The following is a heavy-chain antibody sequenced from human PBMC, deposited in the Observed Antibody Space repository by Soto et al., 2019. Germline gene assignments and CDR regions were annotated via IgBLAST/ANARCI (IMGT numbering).Heavy chain of an antibody. D-gene: IGHD3-3*01. V-gene: IGHV4-30-4*01. CDR2: IYNSGIT. J-gene: IGHJ5*02. CDR3: ARGVTVFGLVSRFWFDP. CDR1: GGSISSGDYS. Sequence: TSETLSLTCTVSGGSISSGDYSWSWVRQSPGKGLEWIGRIYNSGITYYNPSLKSRVVISIDTSRNQFSLRLNSLTAADRAVYFCARGVTVFGLVSRFWFDPWGQGTVVTVSS.